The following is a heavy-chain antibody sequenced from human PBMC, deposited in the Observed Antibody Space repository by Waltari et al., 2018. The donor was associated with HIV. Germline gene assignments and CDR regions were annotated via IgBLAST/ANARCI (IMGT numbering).Heavy chain of an antibody. Sequence: QVQLQESGPGLVKPSETLSLTCNVSGGSVSSDIYYWSWIRQPPGRGLEWIGYIFYSGSIFHSGSTSYSPSLKSRVAISVDTSKNQFSLDLNSVTAADTAVYFCARQFILGVTRYFDLWGRGSLVTVSS. V-gene: IGHV4-61*01. CDR1: GGSVSSDIYY. J-gene: IGHJ2*01. CDR3: ARQFILGVTRYFDL. D-gene: IGHD3-10*01. CDR2: IFYSGSIFHSGST.